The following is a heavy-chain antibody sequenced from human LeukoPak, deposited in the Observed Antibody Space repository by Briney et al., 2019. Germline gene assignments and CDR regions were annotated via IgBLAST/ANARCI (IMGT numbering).Heavy chain of an antibody. CDR1: GGSFSSYY. J-gene: IGHJ4*02. Sequence: SETLSLTCTVSGGSFSSYYWSWIRQPPGKGLEWMGYIYYNGSTNYNPSLKRRVTISVDTSKNQFSLKLSSVTAADTAVYYCARARWLHPYYFDYWGQGTLVTVSS. V-gene: IGHV4-59*01. D-gene: IGHD5-24*01. CDR3: ARARWLHPYYFDY. CDR2: IYYNGST.